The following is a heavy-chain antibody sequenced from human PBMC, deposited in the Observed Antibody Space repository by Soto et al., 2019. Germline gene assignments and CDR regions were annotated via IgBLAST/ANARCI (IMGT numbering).Heavy chain of an antibody. D-gene: IGHD3-10*01. V-gene: IGHV1-8*01. CDR2: MNPNSGNT. CDR1: GYTFTSYD. CDR3: TTAQNSGSYWIDYYYYGMDV. Sequence: GASVKVSCKASGYTFTSYDINWVRQATGQGLEWMGWMNPNSGNTGYAQKLQGRVTMTRNTSISTAYMELSSLRSEDTAVYYCTTAQNSGSYWIDYYYYGMDVWGQGTTVTVSS. J-gene: IGHJ6*02.